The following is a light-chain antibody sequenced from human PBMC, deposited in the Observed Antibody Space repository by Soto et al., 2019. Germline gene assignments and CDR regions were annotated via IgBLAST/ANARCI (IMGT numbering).Light chain of an antibody. Sequence: QSVLTQPPSASGTPGQRVTIPCSGGSSNIGDNTVNWYQQLPGTAPKLLIYSNNQRPSGVPDRFSGSKSGTSASLAISGLQSEDEADYYCAAWDDSLFWVFGGGTKLTVL. V-gene: IGLV1-44*01. CDR1: SSNIGDNT. CDR2: SNN. CDR3: AAWDDSLFWV. J-gene: IGLJ3*02.